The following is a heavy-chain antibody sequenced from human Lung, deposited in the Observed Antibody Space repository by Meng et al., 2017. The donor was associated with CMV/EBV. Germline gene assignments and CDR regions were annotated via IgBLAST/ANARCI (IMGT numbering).Heavy chain of an antibody. J-gene: IGHJ4*02. Sequence: GGSXRLXCAASGFTFNTYTMNWVRQAPGKGLEWVSSISGSSSITYYADSVKGRFTISRDNAKNSLYLQMNSLRAEDTAVYYCARQKGATLDYFDYWGQGTLVTVSS. CDR1: GFTFNTYT. V-gene: IGHV3-21*01. CDR2: ISGSSSIT. CDR3: ARQKGATLDYFDY. D-gene: IGHD1-26*01.